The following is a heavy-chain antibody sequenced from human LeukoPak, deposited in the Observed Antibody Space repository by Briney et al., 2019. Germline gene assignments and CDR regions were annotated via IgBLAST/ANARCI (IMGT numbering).Heavy chain of an antibody. CDR1: GFTFSSYS. Sequence: GGSLRLSCAASGFTFSSYSMNWVRQAPGKGLEWVSSISSSSSHIYYADSVKGRFTISRDNAKNSLYLQMNSLRAEDTAAYYCARDLRDTAMAPDYYYYGMDVWGQGTTVTVSS. V-gene: IGHV3-21*01. CDR3: ARDLRDTAMAPDYYYYGMDV. D-gene: IGHD5-18*01. J-gene: IGHJ6*02. CDR2: ISSSSSHI.